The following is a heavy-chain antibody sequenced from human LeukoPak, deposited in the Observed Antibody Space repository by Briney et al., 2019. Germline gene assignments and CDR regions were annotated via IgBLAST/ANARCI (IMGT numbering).Heavy chain of an antibody. Sequence: GASVKVSCKASGNTFSIYNMHWVRQAPGQGLEWMGIINPSGGTSYAQELQGRITMTRDTSTSTVYMELSSLRSEDTAVYYCAREGVAGTGLDYWAREPWSPSPQ. CDR2: INPSGGT. CDR3: AREGVAGTGLDY. CDR1: GNTFSIYN. D-gene: IGHD6-13*01. J-gene: IGHJ4*02. V-gene: IGHV1-46*01.